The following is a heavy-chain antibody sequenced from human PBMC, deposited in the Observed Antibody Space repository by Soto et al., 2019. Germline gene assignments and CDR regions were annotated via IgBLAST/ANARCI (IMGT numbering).Heavy chain of an antibody. D-gene: IGHD2-2*01. V-gene: IGHV3-23*01. J-gene: IGHJ4*02. Sequence: PGGSLRLSCVASGFTFSSSAMSWVRQAPGKGLEWISAISGGGDSTYYADSVKGRFAISRDNPKDTLYLQMSSLRAEDTALYYCVKGSSTYRPYYFDYWGQGALVTVSS. CDR3: VKGSSTYRPYYFDY. CDR2: ISGGGDST. CDR1: GFTFSSSA.